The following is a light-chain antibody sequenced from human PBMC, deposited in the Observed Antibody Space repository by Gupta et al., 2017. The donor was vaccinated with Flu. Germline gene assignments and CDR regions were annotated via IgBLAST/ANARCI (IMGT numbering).Light chain of an antibody. CDR1: QSVSSSY. Sequence: EIVLTQSPGTLSLSPGERVTLSCRASQSVSSSYLAWYQQKPGQPPRLLISGASRRAAGIPDRFSGSESGTDFTLTISRLEPEDFAVYYCQQDANWYTFGQGTKLEIK. CDR3: QQDANWYT. CDR2: GAS. V-gene: IGKV3-20*01. J-gene: IGKJ2*01.